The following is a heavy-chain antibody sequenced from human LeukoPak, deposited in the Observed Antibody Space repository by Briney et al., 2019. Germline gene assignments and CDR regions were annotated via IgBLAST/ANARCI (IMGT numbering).Heavy chain of an antibody. Sequence: GGSLRLSCAASGFTFSSYTMSWVRQAPGKGLEWVSAISGSGGSTYYADSVKGRFTISRDNSKNTLYLQMNSLRAEDTAVYYCAAGVLLAAAGTDYWGQGTLVTVSS. CDR3: AAGVLLAAAGTDY. J-gene: IGHJ4*02. V-gene: IGHV3-23*01. D-gene: IGHD6-13*01. CDR2: ISGSGGST. CDR1: GFTFSSYT.